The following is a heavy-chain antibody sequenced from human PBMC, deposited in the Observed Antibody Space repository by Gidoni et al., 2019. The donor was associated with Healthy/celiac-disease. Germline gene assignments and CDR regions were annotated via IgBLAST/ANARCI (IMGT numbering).Heavy chain of an antibody. CDR1: GYTFTRSD. J-gene: IGHJ5*02. Sequence: QVQLVQSGAEVKKPGASVKVSCKASGYTFTRSDNNWVRQATGQGLEWMGWMNPNSGNTGYAQKFQGRVTMTRNTSISTAYMELSSLRSEDTAVYYCARGGIGSGWYQASNWFDPWGQGTLVTVSS. CDR2: MNPNSGNT. V-gene: IGHV1-8*01. CDR3: ARGGIGSGWYQASNWFDP. D-gene: IGHD6-19*01.